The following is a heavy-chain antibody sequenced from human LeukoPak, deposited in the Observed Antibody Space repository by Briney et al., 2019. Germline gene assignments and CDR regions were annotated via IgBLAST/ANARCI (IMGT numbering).Heavy chain of an antibody. CDR2: VSGSGYNT. Sequence: PGGSLRLSCAASGFTFSNYAMTWLRQAPGKGLEWVSTVSGSGYNTDYADSVKGRFTISRDNAKNSLYLQMNSLRAEDTAVYYCARGPLYYYDSSGYWELDYWGQGTLVTVSS. CDR3: ARGPLYYYDSSGYWELDY. D-gene: IGHD3-22*01. CDR1: GFTFSNYA. V-gene: IGHV3-23*01. J-gene: IGHJ4*02.